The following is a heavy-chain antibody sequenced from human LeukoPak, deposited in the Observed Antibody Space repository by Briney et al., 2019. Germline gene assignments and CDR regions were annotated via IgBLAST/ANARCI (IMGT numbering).Heavy chain of an antibody. Sequence: GGSLRLSCSASGFTFSSSAVYWVRQAPGKGLEYVSAFSSDGSSTFYADSVKGRFTISRDNSKNMLYLQMSSLRADDTAVYCCVKTLKYYGSGRGLFDSWGQGILVTVSS. CDR2: FSSDGSST. D-gene: IGHD3-10*01. CDR1: GFTFSSSA. J-gene: IGHJ4*02. CDR3: VKTLKYYGSGRGLFDS. V-gene: IGHV3-64D*06.